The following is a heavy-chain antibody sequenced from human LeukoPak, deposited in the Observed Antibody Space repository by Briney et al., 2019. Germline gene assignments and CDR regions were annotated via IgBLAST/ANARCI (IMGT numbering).Heavy chain of an antibody. CDR1: GFTFSDYY. Sequence: GGSLRLSCAASGFTFSDYYMDWVRQAPGKGLEWVCRTRNKANSNTKEYSASVKGRFTISRHDSKNSMYLQMNRLKTEDTAVYYCARYTAHDAFDIWGQGTMVTVSS. J-gene: IGHJ3*02. V-gene: IGHV3-72*01. CDR2: TRNKANSNTK. D-gene: IGHD3-16*02. CDR3: ARYTAHDAFDI.